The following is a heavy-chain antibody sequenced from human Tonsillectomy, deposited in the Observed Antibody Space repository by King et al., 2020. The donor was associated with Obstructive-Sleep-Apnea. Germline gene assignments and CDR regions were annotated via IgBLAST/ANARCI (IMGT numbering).Heavy chain of an antibody. Sequence: VQLVESGGGVVQPGRSLRLSCAASGFTFSSYGMHWVRQAPGKGLEWGAVIWDDGSNKYYEDSVKGRFTISRDNSKNTLYLQMNSLRAEDTAVYYCARDGSYYYDSSGYSDYWGQGTLVTVSS. CDR3: ARDGSYYYDSSGYSDY. CDR1: GFTFSSYG. D-gene: IGHD3-22*01. V-gene: IGHV3-33*01. J-gene: IGHJ4*02. CDR2: IWDDGSNK.